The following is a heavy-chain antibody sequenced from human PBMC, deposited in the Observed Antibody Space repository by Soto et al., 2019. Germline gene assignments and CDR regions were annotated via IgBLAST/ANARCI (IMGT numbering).Heavy chain of an antibody. CDR1: GFTFSTYS. CDR3: AREYTAWPLAYGLDV. V-gene: IGHV3-21*01. J-gene: IGHJ6*02. D-gene: IGHD2-2*02. Sequence: GGSLRLSCVGSGFTFSTYSINWVRQAPGKGLEWVSSISSRSDIYYADSVRGRFTISRDNAKNSVSLQMNSLRAEDTAVYYCAREYTAWPLAYGLDVWGQGTTVTVSS. CDR2: ISSRSDI.